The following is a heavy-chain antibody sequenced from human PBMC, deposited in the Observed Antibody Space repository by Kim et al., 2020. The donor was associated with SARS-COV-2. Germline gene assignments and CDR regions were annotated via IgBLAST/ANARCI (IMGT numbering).Heavy chain of an antibody. CDR3: ARVDSSSWYGDYFDY. D-gene: IGHD6-13*01. V-gene: IGHV4-4*07. CDR2: IYTSGST. CDR1: GGSISSYY. Sequence: SETLSLTCTVSGGSISSYYWSWIRQPAGKGLEWIGRIYTSGSTNYNPSLKSRVTMSVDTSKNQFSLKLSSVTAADTAVYYCARVDSSSWYGDYFDYWGQGTLVTVSS. J-gene: IGHJ4*02.